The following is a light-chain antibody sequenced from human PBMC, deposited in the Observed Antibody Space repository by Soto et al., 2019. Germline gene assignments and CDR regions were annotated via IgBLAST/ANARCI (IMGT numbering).Light chain of an antibody. CDR1: SSDVGAYNY. CDR2: DVT. V-gene: IGLV2-14*01. Sequence: QSALTQPASVSGPPGQSITISCTGTSSDVGAYNYVSWYQHHPGKAPRLVIYDVTNRPSGISDRFSVSKSGNTASLTISGLLSEDEADYYCTSYTSTSTYVLGTGTKVTVL. CDR3: TSYTSTSTYV. J-gene: IGLJ1*01.